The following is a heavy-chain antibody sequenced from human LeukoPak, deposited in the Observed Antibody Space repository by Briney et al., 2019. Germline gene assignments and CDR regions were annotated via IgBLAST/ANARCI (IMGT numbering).Heavy chain of an antibody. CDR3: AKDRLQDFYYFDY. CDR2: IRYDGSNK. J-gene: IGHJ4*02. CDR1: GFTFSSSG. V-gene: IGHV3-30*02. D-gene: IGHD3-3*01. Sequence: PGGSLRLSCAASGFTFSSSGMHWVRQAPGKGLEWVAFIRYDGSNKYYADSVKGRFTISRDNSENTLYLQMNSLRAEDTAVYYCAKDRLQDFYYFDYWGQGTLVTVSS.